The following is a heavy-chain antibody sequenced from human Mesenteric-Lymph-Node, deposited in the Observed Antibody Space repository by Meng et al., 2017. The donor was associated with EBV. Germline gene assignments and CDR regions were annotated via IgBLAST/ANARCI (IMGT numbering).Heavy chain of an antibody. D-gene: IGHD6-13*01. J-gene: IGHJ4*02. CDR1: GGSFSGYY. V-gene: IGHV4-34*01. CDR2: INHSGST. CDR3: ARKEQQLVHYFDY. Sequence: VRVQQWGAGLLKPSETLSLTCAVYGGSFSGYYWSWIRQPPGKGLEWIGEINHSGSTNYNPSLKSRVTISVDTSKNQFSLKLSSVTAADTAVYYCARKEQQLVHYFDYWGQGTLVTVSS.